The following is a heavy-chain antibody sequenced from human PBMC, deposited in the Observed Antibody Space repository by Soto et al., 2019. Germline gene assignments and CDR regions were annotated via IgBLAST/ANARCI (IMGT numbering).Heavy chain of an antibody. J-gene: IGHJ6*02. Sequence: PSETLSLTCAVYGVSFSGYYWSWIRQPPGKGPEWIGEINHSGSTNYNPSLKSRVTISVDTSKNQFSLKLSSVTAADTAVYYCARGGVRGVIIWDEAFNYYYGMDVWGQGTTVTVSS. CDR1: GVSFSGYY. V-gene: IGHV4-34*01. CDR2: INHSGST. CDR3: ARGGVRGVIIWDEAFNYYYGMDV. D-gene: IGHD3-10*01.